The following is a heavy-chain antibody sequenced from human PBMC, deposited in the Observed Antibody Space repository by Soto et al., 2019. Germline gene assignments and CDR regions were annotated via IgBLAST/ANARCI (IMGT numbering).Heavy chain of an antibody. CDR1: GFTFSSYA. CDR2: ISGSGGST. CDR3: AKVPPHSRTGARPLRDY. J-gene: IGHJ4*02. V-gene: IGHV3-23*01. D-gene: IGHD6-6*01. Sequence: QPGGSLRLSCAASGFTFSSYAMSWVRQAPGKGLEWVSAISGSGGSTYYADSVKGRFTISRDNSKNTLYLQMNSLRAEDTAVYYCAKVPPHSRTGARPLRDYWGQGTLVTVSS.